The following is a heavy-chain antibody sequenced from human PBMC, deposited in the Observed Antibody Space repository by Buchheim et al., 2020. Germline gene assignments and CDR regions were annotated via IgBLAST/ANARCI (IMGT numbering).Heavy chain of an antibody. Sequence: QVQLVESGGGVVQPGRSLRLSCAASGFTFSNYGMHWVRQAPGKGLEWVAVIWYDGSNKYYADSVKGRFTISRDNSKNTLYLQMNSLRAEDTAVYYCARGGADYDFWSGYYRYYGMDVWGQGTT. D-gene: IGHD3-3*01. J-gene: IGHJ6*02. V-gene: IGHV3-33*01. CDR2: IWYDGSNK. CDR1: GFTFSNYG. CDR3: ARGGADYDFWSGYYRYYGMDV.